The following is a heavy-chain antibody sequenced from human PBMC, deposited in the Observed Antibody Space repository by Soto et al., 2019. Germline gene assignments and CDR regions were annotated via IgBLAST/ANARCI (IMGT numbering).Heavy chain of an antibody. V-gene: IGHV1-69*01. D-gene: IGHD6-25*01. CDR1: GGTFSSYA. J-gene: IGHJ4*02. CDR3: ARDTERLGIYSFGY. Sequence: QVQLVQSEAEVKKPGSSVKVSCKASGGTFSSYAISWVRQAPGQGLEWMGGIIPLFGTPTYAQKFQGRVTVTADESTTTAYMELSSLRSDDTAVYFCARDTERLGIYSFGYWGQGTLVTVSS. CDR2: IIPLFGTP.